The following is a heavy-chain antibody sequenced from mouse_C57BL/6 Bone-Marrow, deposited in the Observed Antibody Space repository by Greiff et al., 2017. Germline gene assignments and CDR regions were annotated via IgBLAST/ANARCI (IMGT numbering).Heavy chain of an antibody. V-gene: IGHV1-82*01. CDR2: IYPGDGDT. D-gene: IGHD1-1*01. CDR1: GYAFSISW. J-gene: IGHJ1*03. CDR3: ARPHYYGSSPTPYFDV. Sequence: QVQLQQSGPELVKPGASVKISCKASGYAFSISWMNWVKQRPGKGLEWIGRIYPGDGDTNYNGKFKGKATLTADKSSSTAYMQLSSLTSEDSAVYFCARPHYYGSSPTPYFDVWGTGTTVTVSS.